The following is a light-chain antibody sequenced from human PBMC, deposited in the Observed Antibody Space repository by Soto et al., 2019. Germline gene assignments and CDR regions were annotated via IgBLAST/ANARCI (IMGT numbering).Light chain of an antibody. CDR1: QSISSW. V-gene: IGKV1-5*03. J-gene: IGKJ1*01. CDR2: KAS. CDR3: QQYKDYET. Sequence: DIQMTQSPSTLSVSVGDRVTITCRASQSISSWLAWYQQKPGKTPKLLIYKASSLESGAPSRFSGSGSGTEFTLTISSLQPDDFATYYCQQYKDYETFGQGTKVDIK.